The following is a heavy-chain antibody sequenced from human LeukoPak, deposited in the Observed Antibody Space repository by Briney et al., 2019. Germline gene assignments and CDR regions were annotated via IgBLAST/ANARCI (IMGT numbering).Heavy chain of an antibody. J-gene: IGHJ4*02. V-gene: IGHV3-33*06. CDR1: GFTFSSYG. D-gene: IGHD3-22*01. CDR3: AKDISGYYRPFDY. CDR2: IWYDGSNE. Sequence: GGSLRLSCAASGFTFSSYGMHWVRQAPGKGLEWVAVIWYDGSNEYYADSVKGRFTISRDNSKNTLYLQMNSLRAEDTAVYYCAKDISGYYRPFDYWGQGTLVTVSS.